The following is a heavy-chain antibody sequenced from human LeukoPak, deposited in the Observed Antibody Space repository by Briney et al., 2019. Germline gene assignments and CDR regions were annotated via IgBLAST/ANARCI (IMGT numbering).Heavy chain of an antibody. CDR3: ATAGNTSYYYYYYMDV. V-gene: IGHV1-24*01. Sequence: ASVKVSCKVSGYTLTELSMHWVRQAPGKGLEWMGGFDPEDGETIYAQKFQGRVTMTEDTSTDTAYMELSSLRSEDTAVYYCATAGNTSYYYYYYMDVWGKGTTVTVSS. D-gene: IGHD4-23*01. J-gene: IGHJ6*03. CDR2: FDPEDGET. CDR1: GYTLTELS.